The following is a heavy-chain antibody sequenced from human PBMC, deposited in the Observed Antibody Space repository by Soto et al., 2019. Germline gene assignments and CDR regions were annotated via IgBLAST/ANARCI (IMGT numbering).Heavy chain of an antibody. CDR1: GFIFSNYG. CDR3: ARLTSGWLDS. V-gene: IGHV3-33*01. Sequence: QVQLVESGGGVVQPGRSLRLSCGASGFIFSNYGMHWVRQAPGKGLEWVAIIYYDGGNKYYAESVKGRFTISRDNSKNTVYLQMNSLRDGDTAVYYCARLTSGWLDSWGQGTLVTVAS. J-gene: IGHJ5*01. D-gene: IGHD6-19*01. CDR2: IYYDGGNK.